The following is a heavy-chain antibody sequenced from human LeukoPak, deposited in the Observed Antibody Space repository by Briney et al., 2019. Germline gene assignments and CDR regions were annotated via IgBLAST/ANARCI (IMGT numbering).Heavy chain of an antibody. Sequence: ASVKVSCKASGYTFSSYDINWVRQATGQGLEWMGWMNPNSGNTGYAQKFQGRVTMTRNTSISTAYMELSSLRSEDTAVYYCARGQFNSGTYSIDYWGQGTLVTVSS. D-gene: IGHD1-26*01. CDR2: MNPNSGNT. V-gene: IGHV1-8*01. J-gene: IGHJ4*02. CDR3: ARGQFNSGTYSIDY. CDR1: GYTFSSYD.